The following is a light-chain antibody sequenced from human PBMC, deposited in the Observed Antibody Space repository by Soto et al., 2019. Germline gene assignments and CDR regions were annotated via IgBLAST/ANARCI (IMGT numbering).Light chain of an antibody. J-gene: IGLJ2*01. Sequence: QSVLTQPPSVSGAPGQRVSISCTGSTSNIGAPYDVHWYQHLPGAAPKLLIYGDNNRPSGVPDRFSGSKSGTSASLAITGLQAEDEADYYCQSYDSSLSGSEVFGGGTKVTVL. CDR2: GDN. CDR3: QSYDSSLSGSEV. CDR1: TSNIGAPYD. V-gene: IGLV1-40*01.